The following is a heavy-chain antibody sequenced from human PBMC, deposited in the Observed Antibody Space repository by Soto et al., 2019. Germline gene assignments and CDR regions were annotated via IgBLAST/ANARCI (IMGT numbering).Heavy chain of an antibody. Sequence: GGSLRLSCTPSGFTFRNYGLLWVRQAPGKGLEWVALISYDGDHKYYPDSARGRFTVSRDNFNNMLFLQMDSLTPEDTAVYYCAKKIMGYAAHSDALYLWGQGTTVTVSS. CDR1: GFTFRNYG. V-gene: IGHV3-30*18. J-gene: IGHJ6*02. D-gene: IGHD5-12*01. CDR3: AKKIMGYAAHSDALYL. CDR2: ISYDGDHK.